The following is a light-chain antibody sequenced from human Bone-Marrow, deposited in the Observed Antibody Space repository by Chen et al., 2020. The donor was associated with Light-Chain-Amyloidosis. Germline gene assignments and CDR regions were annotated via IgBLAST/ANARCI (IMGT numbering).Light chain of an antibody. Sequence: SSELTQDPALSVALGQTVRITGQGDSLRSEYATWYQQRPGQVPVIVIYGKNNRPSGIPDRFSGASSGDTASLTSTWAQAEDEADYYCHSRDNYGYHAFGTGTKLTVL. V-gene: IGLV3-19*01. CDR2: GKN. CDR1: SLRSEY. J-gene: IGLJ1*01. CDR3: HSRDNYGYHA.